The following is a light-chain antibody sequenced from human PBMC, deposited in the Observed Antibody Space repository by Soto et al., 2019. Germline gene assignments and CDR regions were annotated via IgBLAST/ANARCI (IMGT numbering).Light chain of an antibody. CDR3: QQRSSWIT. CDR1: QSVSSL. Sequence: IVLTQSPATLSLWPGETAILSCRASQSVSSLLSWYQQKPGQAPRLLIYDASSRAPGVPARFRDSGSGTDLTLTISSLEPEVFALYCCQQRSSWITFGQGIRLEIE. CDR2: DAS. J-gene: IGKJ5*01. V-gene: IGKV3-11*01.